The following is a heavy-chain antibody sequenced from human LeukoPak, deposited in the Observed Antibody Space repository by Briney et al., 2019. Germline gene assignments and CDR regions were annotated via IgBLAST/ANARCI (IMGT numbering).Heavy chain of an antibody. V-gene: IGHV3-23*01. D-gene: IGHD6-13*01. J-gene: IGHJ3*02. CDR1: GFTFTYYA. CDR3: AKDRYSTYWNDAFDI. Sequence: GGSLRLSCAASGFTFTYYAMSWVRQAPGKGLEWVSGITGSGGTTYYADSVKGRFTISRDNSKNTLYLQMNSLRAEDTAMYYCAKDRYSTYWNDAFDIWGQGTMVTVSS. CDR2: ITGSGGTT.